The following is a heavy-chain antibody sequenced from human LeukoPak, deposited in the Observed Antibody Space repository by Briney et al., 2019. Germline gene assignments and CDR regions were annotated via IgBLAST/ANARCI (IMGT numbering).Heavy chain of an antibody. CDR3: ARGLIAAAGTWFDP. J-gene: IGHJ5*02. D-gene: IGHD6-13*01. CDR1: VGTFSSYA. Sequence: ASVTVSRTASVGTFSSYAISWVRQAPGQRLEWVGGIIPIFGTANYAQKFQGRVTMTRDTSTRTVYMELSSLRSEDTAVYYCARGLIAAAGTWFDPWGQGTLVTVSS. V-gene: IGHV1-69*05. CDR2: IIPIFGTA.